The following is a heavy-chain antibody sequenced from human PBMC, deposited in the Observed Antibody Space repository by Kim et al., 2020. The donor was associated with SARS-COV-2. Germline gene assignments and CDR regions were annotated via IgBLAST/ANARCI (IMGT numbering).Heavy chain of an antibody. D-gene: IGHD6-13*01. CDR1: GFTFSSYS. CDR3: ARDRQQRGRGWGLSSSWYIDAFDI. Sequence: GGSLRLSCAASGFTFSSYSMNWVRQAPGKGLEWVSSISSSRSYIYYADSVKGRFTISRDNAKNSLYLQMNSLRAEDTAVYYCARDRQQRGRGWGLSSSWYIDAFDIWGQGTMVTVSS. V-gene: IGHV3-21*01. CDR2: ISSSRSYI. J-gene: IGHJ3*02.